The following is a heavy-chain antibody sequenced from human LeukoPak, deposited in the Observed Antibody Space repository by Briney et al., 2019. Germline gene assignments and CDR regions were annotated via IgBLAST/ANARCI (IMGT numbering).Heavy chain of an antibody. CDR2: IIPIYGTA. Sequence: ASVKVSCKASGGTFSSYAIRWVRQAPGQGLEWMGGIIPIYGTANYAQKFQGRVTITADKSTSTAYMELSSLRSEDTAVYYCASLAVAAPSHFDYWGQGTLVTVSS. CDR3: ASLAVAAPSHFDY. D-gene: IGHD6-19*01. J-gene: IGHJ4*02. V-gene: IGHV1-69*06. CDR1: GGTFSSYA.